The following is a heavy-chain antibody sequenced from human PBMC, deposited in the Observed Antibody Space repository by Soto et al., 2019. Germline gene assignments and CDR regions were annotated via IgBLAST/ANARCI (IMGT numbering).Heavy chain of an antibody. D-gene: IGHD3-22*01. V-gene: IGHV5-51*01. Sequence: VESLKISCKGSGYSFTSYWIGWVRQMPGKGLEWMGIIYPGDSDTRYSPSFQGQVTISADKSISTAYLQWSSLKASDTAMYYCARHPDYYDSSGYYRYWGQGTLVTVSS. CDR1: GYSFTSYW. J-gene: IGHJ4*02. CDR3: ARHPDYYDSSGYYRY. CDR2: IYPGDSDT.